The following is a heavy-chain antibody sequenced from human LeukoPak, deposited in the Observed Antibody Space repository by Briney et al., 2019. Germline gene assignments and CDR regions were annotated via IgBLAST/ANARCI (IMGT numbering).Heavy chain of an antibody. CDR2: IKQDGSEK. V-gene: IGHV3-7*01. CDR3: ARDTKRGRDGYNFHPFDY. CDR1: GFTFTSYW. D-gene: IGHD5-24*01. J-gene: IGHJ4*02. Sequence: GGSLRLSCAASGFTFTSYWVTWVRQAPGKGLEWVANIKQDGSEKYYVDSVKGRFTISRDNAKNSLYLQMNSLRAEDTAVYYCARDTKRGRDGYNFHPFDYWGQGTLVTVSS.